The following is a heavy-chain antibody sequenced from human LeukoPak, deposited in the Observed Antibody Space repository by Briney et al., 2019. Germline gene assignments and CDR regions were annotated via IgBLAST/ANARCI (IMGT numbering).Heavy chain of an antibody. V-gene: IGHV6-1*01. CDR1: GDSVSSNSAA. J-gene: IGHJ6*02. Sequence: SQTLSLTCAISGDSVSSNSAAWNWIRQSPSRGLEWLGRTYYMSKWYNDYAVSVKSRITINPDTSKNQFSLQLNSVTPEDTAMYYCARGHWGDPSRNYYYYGMDVWGQGTTVTVSS. D-gene: IGHD3-16*01. CDR2: TYYMSKWYN. CDR3: ARGHWGDPSRNYYYYGMDV.